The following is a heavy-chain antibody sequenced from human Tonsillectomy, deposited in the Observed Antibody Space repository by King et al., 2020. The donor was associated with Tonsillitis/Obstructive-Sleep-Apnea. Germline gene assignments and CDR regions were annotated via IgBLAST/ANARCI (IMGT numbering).Heavy chain of an antibody. CDR3: ARDMVLEAGGDAFDI. CDR1: GGSISSYY. Sequence: VQPQESGPGLVKPSETLSFTCTVSGGSISSYYWSWIRQPPGKGLEWIGYIYYSGSTNYNPSLKSRVTISVDTSKNQFSLKLSSVTAADTAVYYCARDMVLEAGGDAFDIWGQGTMVTVSS. V-gene: IGHV4-59*01. J-gene: IGHJ3*02. D-gene: IGHD2-8*01. CDR2: IYYSGST.